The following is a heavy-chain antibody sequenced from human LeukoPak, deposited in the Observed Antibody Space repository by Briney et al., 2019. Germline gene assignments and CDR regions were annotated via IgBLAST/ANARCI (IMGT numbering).Heavy chain of an antibody. CDR1: GYSFTSYW. J-gene: IGHJ5*02. CDR3: ARHGAVAYTTLPFDP. CDR2: IYPGDSDT. Sequence: GESLKISCKGSGYSFTSYWIAWVRQMPGKGLECMGIIYPGDSDTRYSPSFQGQVNISADKSIRTAYLQWNSLKASDTAMYYCARHGAVAYTTLPFDPWGQGTLVTVSS. V-gene: IGHV5-51*01. D-gene: IGHD6-19*01.